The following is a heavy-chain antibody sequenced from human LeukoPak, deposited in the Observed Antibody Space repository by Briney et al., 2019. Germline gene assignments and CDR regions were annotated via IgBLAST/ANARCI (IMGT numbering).Heavy chain of an antibody. V-gene: IGHV3-48*02. CDR3: ARDLISGHYTFDY. CDR2: ISSSSSTR. Sequence: GGSLRLSRAASGFTFSSFSMNWVRQAPGQGLEWVSYISSSSSTRNYADSVKGRFTISRDNAKNSLYLQMNSLRDEDTAVYYCARDLISGHYTFDYWGQGTLVTVSS. CDR1: GFTFSSFS. J-gene: IGHJ4*02. D-gene: IGHD4-11*01.